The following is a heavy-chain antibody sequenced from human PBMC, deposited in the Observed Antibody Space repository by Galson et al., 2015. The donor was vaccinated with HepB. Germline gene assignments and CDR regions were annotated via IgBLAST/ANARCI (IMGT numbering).Heavy chain of an antibody. Sequence: SVKVSCKASGGTFSSYAISWVRQAPGQGLEWMGGIIPIFGTANYAQKFQGRVAITADESTSTAYMELSSLRSEDTAVYYCARDSSGWYVLTPWGQGTLVTVSS. J-gene: IGHJ5*02. D-gene: IGHD6-19*01. CDR1: GGTFSSYA. CDR3: ARDSSGWYVLTP. CDR2: IIPIFGTA. V-gene: IGHV1-69*13.